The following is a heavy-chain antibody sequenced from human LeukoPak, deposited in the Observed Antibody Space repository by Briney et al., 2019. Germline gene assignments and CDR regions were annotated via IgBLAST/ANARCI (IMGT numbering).Heavy chain of an antibody. J-gene: IGHJ4*02. D-gene: IGHD2-2*01. CDR2: IHYSGRT. Sequence: SETLSLTCSVSGDSISSYYWSWIRQPPGKGLEWIGYIHYSGRTNYSPSLKSRVTISVDTSMNQFSLKLSSVTAADTAVYYCATGGVLPTANIGYWGQGTLVTVSS. CDR3: ATGGVLPTANIGY. V-gene: IGHV4-59*01. CDR1: GDSISSYY.